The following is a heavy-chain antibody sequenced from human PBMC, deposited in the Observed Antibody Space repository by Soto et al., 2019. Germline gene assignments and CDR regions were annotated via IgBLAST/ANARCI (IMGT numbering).Heavy chain of an antibody. D-gene: IGHD2-8*02. J-gene: IGHJ4*02. CDR3: ARGGTSTTYWCLFYN. CDR1: GFTFSGYW. V-gene: IGHV3-74*01. Sequence: EVQLVESGGGLVQPGGSLRLSCAGSGFTFSGYWMNWVRQAPGKGPVWVSRLNPNGTFTTNADSVKGRFTISRDNAKNTVYLQMNSLRADDTAVYYCARGGTSTTYWCLFYNWCQGTLVTVSS. CDR2: LNPNGTFT.